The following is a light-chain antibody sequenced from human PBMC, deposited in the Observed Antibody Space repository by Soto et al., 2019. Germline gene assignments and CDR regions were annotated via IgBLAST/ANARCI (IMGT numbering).Light chain of an antibody. CDR3: AAWDDSLSGPV. CDR2: GNN. CDR1: SSNIGRNT. J-gene: IGLJ3*02. Sequence: QSVLTQPPSASGTPGQRVTISCSGSSSNIGRNTVNWYQQFPGTAPKLLIYGNNQRPSGDPDRFYGSKSGTSASLAISGLQSEDEADYYCAAWDDSLSGPVFGGGTKLTVL. V-gene: IGLV1-44*01.